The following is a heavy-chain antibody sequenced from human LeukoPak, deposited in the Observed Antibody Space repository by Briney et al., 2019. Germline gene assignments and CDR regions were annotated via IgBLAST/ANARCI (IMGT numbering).Heavy chain of an antibody. D-gene: IGHD1-26*01. CDR1: GFTFTTYA. CDR2: IGSGGST. V-gene: IGHV3-23*01. J-gene: IGHJ4*02. Sequence: GGSLRLSCAASGFTFTTYAMNWVRQAPGKGLEWVSGIGSGGSTYYADSVKGRFTISRDNTKNTLYLQMSSLRVEDTAIYYCARAPSGGYDYWDQGTLVTVSS. CDR3: ARAPSGGYDY.